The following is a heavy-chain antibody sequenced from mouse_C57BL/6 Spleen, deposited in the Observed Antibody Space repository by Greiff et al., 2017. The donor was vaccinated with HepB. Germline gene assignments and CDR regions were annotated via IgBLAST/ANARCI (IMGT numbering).Heavy chain of an antibody. CDR3: VRLGYDGFAY. Sequence: EVQLQESGGGLVQPKGSLKLSCAASGFSFNTYAMNWVRQAPGKGLEWVARIRSKSNNYATYYADSVKDRFTISRDDSESMLYLQMNNLKTEDTAMYYCVRLGYDGFAYWGQGTLVTVSA. CDR1: GFSFNTYA. V-gene: IGHV10-1*01. CDR2: IRSKSNNYAT. J-gene: IGHJ3*01. D-gene: IGHD2-2*01.